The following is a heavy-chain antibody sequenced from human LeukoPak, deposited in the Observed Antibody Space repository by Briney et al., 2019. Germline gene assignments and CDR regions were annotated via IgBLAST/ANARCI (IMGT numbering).Heavy chain of an antibody. CDR3: ARWQASLDAFDI. J-gene: IGHJ3*02. CDR1: GYTFTSYG. V-gene: IGHV1-18*01. CDR2: ISAFNGNT. Sequence: ASVKVSCKASGYTFTSYGISWVRQAPGQGLEWMGWISAFNGNTNYAQKLQGRVTMTTDTSTSTAYMELRSLRSDDTAVYYCARWQASLDAFDIWGQGTMVTVSS.